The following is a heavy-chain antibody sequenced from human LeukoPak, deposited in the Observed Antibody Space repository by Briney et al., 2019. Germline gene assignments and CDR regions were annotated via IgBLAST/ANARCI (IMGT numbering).Heavy chain of an antibody. V-gene: IGHV3-74*01. CDR2: INSDGSDT. CDR1: GFTFSTYW. D-gene: IGHD3-3*01. J-gene: IGHJ4*02. CDR3: ARERYDFWSGYLYYFDY. Sequence: GGSLRLSCAASGFTFSTYWMHWVRQAPGKGLVWVSRINSDGSDTSYADSVKGRFTISRDNAKNTLYLQMNSLRGEDTAVYYCARERYDFWSGYLYYFDYWGQGTLVTVSS.